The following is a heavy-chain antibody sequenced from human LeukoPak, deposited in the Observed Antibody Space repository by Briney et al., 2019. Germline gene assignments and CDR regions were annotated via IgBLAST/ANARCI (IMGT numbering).Heavy chain of an antibody. J-gene: IGHJ3*02. CDR3: ARHQWVPAFDI. Sequence: PSQTLSLTCTVSGGSISSGGYYWSWIRQPPGKGLEWIGYIYHSGSTYYNPSLKSRVTISVDTSKNQFSLKLSSVTAADTAVYYCARHQWVPAFDIWGQGTMVAVSS. V-gene: IGHV4-30-2*01. CDR1: GGSISSGGYY. CDR2: IYHSGST. D-gene: IGHD1-26*01.